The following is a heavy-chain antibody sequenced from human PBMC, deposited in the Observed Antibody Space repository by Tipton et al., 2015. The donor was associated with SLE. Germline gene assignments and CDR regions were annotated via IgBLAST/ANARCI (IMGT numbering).Heavy chain of an antibody. J-gene: IGHJ2*01. CDR1: GGSISSGGYY. V-gene: IGHV4-31*03. D-gene: IGHD6-13*01. Sequence: TLSLTCTVSGGSISSGGYYWGWMRQHPGGCVGCVGYTYYRGSTYYNPSLKSRVTISVDTSKNQFSLKLNSVTAADTAVYYCAREWQQLWYFDLWGRGTLVTVSS. CDR2: TYYRGST. CDR3: AREWQQLWYFDL.